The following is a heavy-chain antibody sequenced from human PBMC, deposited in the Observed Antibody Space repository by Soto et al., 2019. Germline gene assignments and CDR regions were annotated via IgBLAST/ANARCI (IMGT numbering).Heavy chain of an antibody. CDR1: GGSFSGYY. D-gene: IGHD5-18*01. CDR2: INHSGST. V-gene: IGHV4-34*01. CDR3: ARQVDTAMGYDAFDI. J-gene: IGHJ3*02. Sequence: SETLSLTCAVYGGSFSGYYWSWIRQPPGKGLEWIGEINHSGSTNYNPSLKSRVTISVDTSKNQFSLKLSSVTAADTAVYYCARQVDTAMGYDAFDIWGQGTMVTVSS.